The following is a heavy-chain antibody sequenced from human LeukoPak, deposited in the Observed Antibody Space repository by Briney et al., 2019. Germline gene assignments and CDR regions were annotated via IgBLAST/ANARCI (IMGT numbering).Heavy chain of an antibody. CDR3: AKDHLPGMVVADRDY. V-gene: IGHV3-23*01. Sequence: GGSLRLSCAASGFIFSRYGMSWVRQAPGKGLEWVSAISGSGGTTYYADSVKGRLTISRDNSKNTLYLQITSLRAEDTGVYYCAKDHLPGMVVADRDYWGQGTLVTVSS. D-gene: IGHD5-12*01. CDR1: GFIFSRYG. J-gene: IGHJ4*02. CDR2: ISGSGGTT.